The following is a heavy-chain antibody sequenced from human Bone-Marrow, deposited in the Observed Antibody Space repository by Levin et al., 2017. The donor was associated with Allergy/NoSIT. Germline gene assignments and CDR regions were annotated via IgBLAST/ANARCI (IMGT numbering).Heavy chain of an antibody. CDR2: MNPNSGNT. J-gene: IGHJ6*03. Sequence: KSGESLKISCKASGYTFTRYDINWVRQAIGQGLEWMGWMNPNSGNTGYAPKFQGRVTMTRNTSTGPAFMELTSLRSEDTAVYYCTRGAFDSNYHFYMDVWGKGTTVTVSS. CDR1: GYTFTRYD. CDR3: TRGAFDSNYHFYMDV. V-gene: IGHV1-8*01. D-gene: IGHD4-11*01.